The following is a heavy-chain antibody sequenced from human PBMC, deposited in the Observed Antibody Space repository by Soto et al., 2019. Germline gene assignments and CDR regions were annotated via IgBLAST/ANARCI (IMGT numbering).Heavy chain of an antibody. CDR3: ARVYGGYLDY. J-gene: IGHJ4*02. D-gene: IGHD2-15*01. CDR1: GGSISSYY. V-gene: IGHV4-59*01. Sequence: QVQLQESGPGLVKPSETLSLTCTVSGGSISSYYWSWIRQPPGKGLEWIGYIYYSGSTNYTPSLKSRVTISVATPKNQFSLKLSSVTAADTAVYYCARVYGGYLDYWGQGTLVTVSS. CDR2: IYYSGST.